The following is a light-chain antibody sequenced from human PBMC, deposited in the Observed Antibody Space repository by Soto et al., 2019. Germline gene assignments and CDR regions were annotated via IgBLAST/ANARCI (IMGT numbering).Light chain of an antibody. V-gene: IGKV1-5*01. CDR2: DAS. CDR1: QSISRW. Sequence: DIQMTQSPSTLSASLGDRVTITCRASQSISRWLAWYQQKPGKAPKFLIYDASSLQSGVPSRFSGSGSGTEFTLTISSLQPEDIAIYYCQQYHSYETFGQGTKVDIK. CDR3: QQYHSYET. J-gene: IGKJ1*01.